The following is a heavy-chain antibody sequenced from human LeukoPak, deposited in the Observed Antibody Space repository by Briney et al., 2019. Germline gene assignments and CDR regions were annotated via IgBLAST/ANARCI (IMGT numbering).Heavy chain of an antibody. CDR3: ARAPSGYGMVAFDY. Sequence: SQTLSLTCAISGDSVTSNSDAWNWIRQSPSRGLEWLGCTYYRCKWFNYSDSSVKSRIAINPDTSKNQFSLQLSSVTPEDTAVYYCARAPSGYGMVAFDYWGQGTLVTVSS. V-gene: IGHV6-1*01. CDR1: GDSVTSNSDA. CDR2: TYYRCKWFN. D-gene: IGHD5-12*01. J-gene: IGHJ4*02.